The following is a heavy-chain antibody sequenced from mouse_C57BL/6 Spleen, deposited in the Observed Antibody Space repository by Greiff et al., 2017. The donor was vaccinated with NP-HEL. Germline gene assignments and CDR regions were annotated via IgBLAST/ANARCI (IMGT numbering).Heavy chain of an antibody. D-gene: IGHD1-1*02. CDR3: ARVPYGGGDY. J-gene: IGHJ4*01. V-gene: IGHV1-64*01. Sequence: QVQLQQPGAELVKPGASVKLSCKASSYTFTSYWMHWVKQRPGQGLEWIGMIHPNSGSTNYNEKFKSKATLTVDKSSSTAYMQLSSLTSEDSAVYYCARVPYGGGDYWGQGTSVTVSS. CDR1: SYTFTSYW. CDR2: IHPNSGST.